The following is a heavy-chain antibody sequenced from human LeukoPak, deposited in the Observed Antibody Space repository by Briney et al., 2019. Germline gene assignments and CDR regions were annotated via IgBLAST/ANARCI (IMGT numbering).Heavy chain of an antibody. CDR3: ARDPYGPGWFDR. V-gene: IGHV3-48*03. D-gene: IGHD4-17*01. CDR1: GFTFSSYE. Sequence: GGSLRLSCAASGFTFSSYEMNWVCQAPGKGLEWVSYISSSGSTIYYADSVKGRFTISRDNAKNSLYLQMNSLRDEDTAVYYCARDPYGPGWFDRWGQGTLVTVSS. J-gene: IGHJ5*02. CDR2: ISSSGSTI.